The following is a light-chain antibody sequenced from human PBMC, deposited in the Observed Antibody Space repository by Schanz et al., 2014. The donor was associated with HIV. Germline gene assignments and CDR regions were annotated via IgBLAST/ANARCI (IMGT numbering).Light chain of an antibody. J-gene: IGLJ2*01. CDR3: SSYTSSSTLV. Sequence: QSALTQPASVSGSPGQSITISCTGTSSDVGGYNYISRYQQHPGKAPKFMIYDVSNRPSGVSNRFSGSKSGNTASLTISGLQAEDEADYYCSSYTSSSTLVLGGGTKLTVL. CDR1: SSDVGGYNY. CDR2: DVS. V-gene: IGLV2-14*01.